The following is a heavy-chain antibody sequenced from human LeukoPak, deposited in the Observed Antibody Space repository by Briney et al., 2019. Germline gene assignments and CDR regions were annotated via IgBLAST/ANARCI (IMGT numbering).Heavy chain of an antibody. V-gene: IGHV4-34*01. CDR2: INHSGST. Sequence: SETLSLTCAVYGVSFSGYYWSWIRQPPGKGLEWIGEINHSGSTNYNPSLKSRVTISVDTSKNQFSLKLSSVTAADTAVYYCARAYYYDSSGYYYDYWGQGTLVTVSS. CDR3: ARAYYYDSSGYYYDY. J-gene: IGHJ4*02. CDR1: GVSFSGYY. D-gene: IGHD3-22*01.